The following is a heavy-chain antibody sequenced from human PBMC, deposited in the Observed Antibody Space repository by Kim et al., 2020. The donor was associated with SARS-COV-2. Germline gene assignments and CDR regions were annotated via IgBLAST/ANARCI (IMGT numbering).Heavy chain of an antibody. Sequence: ASVKVSCKASGYTFTSDGISWVRQAPGQGLEWMGWISAYNGNTNYAQKLQGRVTMTTDTATSTAYMELRSLSSVGTAVYFFARTHTYDNSGYYYYGMDVW. CDR2: ISAYNGNT. D-gene: IGHD2-21*01. CDR3: ARTHTYDNSGYYYYGMDV. CDR1: GYTFTSDG. V-gene: IGHV1-18*01. J-gene: IGHJ6*01.